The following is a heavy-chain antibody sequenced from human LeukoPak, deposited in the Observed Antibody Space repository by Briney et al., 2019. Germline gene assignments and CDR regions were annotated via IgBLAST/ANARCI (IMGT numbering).Heavy chain of an antibody. CDR3: ARYRSGWYFDS. D-gene: IGHD6-19*01. V-gene: IGHV5-51*01. CDR1: GYRFTSYW. Sequence: GEALKISCKGSGYRFTSYWDGWVRQKPGKDVEWMGIIYPGDSDTRYSTSFQGQVTISADTSITTAYLQWSSLQASDTAMYYCARYRSGWYFDSWGQGTLVTVSS. CDR2: IYPGDSDT. J-gene: IGHJ4*02.